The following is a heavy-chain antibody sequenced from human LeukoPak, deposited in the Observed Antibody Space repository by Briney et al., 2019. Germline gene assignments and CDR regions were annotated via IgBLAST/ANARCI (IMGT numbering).Heavy chain of an antibody. V-gene: IGHV4-4*07. D-gene: IGHD5-12*01. CDR2: IYTSGST. Sequence: SETLSLTCTVSGGSISPNYWSWIRQPAGKGLEWIGRIYTSGSTNYNPSLKSRVTMSVDTSKNQFSLKLSSVTAADTAVYYCARDRVVATIVGMRAFDIWGQGTMVTVSS. J-gene: IGHJ3*02. CDR3: ARDRVVATIVGMRAFDI. CDR1: GGSISPNY.